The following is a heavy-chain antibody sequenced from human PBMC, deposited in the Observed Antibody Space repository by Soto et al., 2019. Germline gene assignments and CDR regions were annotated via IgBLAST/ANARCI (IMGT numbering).Heavy chain of an antibody. CDR2: ISGSGGST. Sequence: EVQLLESGGGLVQPGGSLRLSCAASGFTFSSYAMSWVRQAPGKGLEWVSAISGSGGSTYYADSVKGRFTISRDNSKNTLYLQKNSLRAEDTAVYYCAKAYSSSSLADYFDYWGQGTLVTVSS. CDR3: AKAYSSSSLADYFDY. J-gene: IGHJ4*02. V-gene: IGHV3-23*01. D-gene: IGHD6-6*01. CDR1: GFTFSSYA.